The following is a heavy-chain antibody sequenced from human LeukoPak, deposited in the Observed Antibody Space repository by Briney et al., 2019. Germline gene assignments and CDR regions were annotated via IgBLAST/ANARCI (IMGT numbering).Heavy chain of an antibody. CDR2: INHSGST. CDR3: ARGPVKRLVVVTARSRGYYFDY. J-gene: IGHJ4*02. D-gene: IGHD2-21*02. CDR1: GGSISSYY. Sequence: SETLSLTCTVSGGSISSYYWSWIRQPPGKGLEWIGEINHSGSTNYNPSLKSRVTISVDTSKNQFSLKLSSVTAADTAVYYCARGPVKRLVVVTARSRGYYFDYWGQGTLVTVSS. V-gene: IGHV4-34*01.